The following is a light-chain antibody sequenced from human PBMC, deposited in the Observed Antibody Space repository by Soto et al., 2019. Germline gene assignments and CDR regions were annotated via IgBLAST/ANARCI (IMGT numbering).Light chain of an antibody. Sequence: QAVVTQPPSVSGAPGQSVTISCTGSSSNIGAGYDVHWYQQLPGTAPKLLIYGNSNRPSGVPDRFSGSKSGTSASLAITGLQAEDEADYYCQSYDISLSEVVFGGGTKLTVL. CDR1: SSNIGAGYD. V-gene: IGLV1-40*01. CDR3: QSYDISLSEVV. J-gene: IGLJ2*01. CDR2: GNS.